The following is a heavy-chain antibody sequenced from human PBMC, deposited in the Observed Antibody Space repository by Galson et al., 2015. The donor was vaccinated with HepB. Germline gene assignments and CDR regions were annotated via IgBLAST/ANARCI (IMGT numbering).Heavy chain of an antibody. CDR3: ARRGYGDYKHYYYYGMDV. D-gene: IGHD4-17*01. CDR2: IYADDSDT. CDR1: GYIFTNYW. Sequence: QSGAEVKKPGESLKISCKGSGYIFTNYWIGWVRQMPGKCLEWMGIIYADDSDTRYSPSFQGQVTISADKSISTAYLQWSSLKASDTAMYYCARRGYGDYKHYYYYGMDVWGQGTTVTVSS. J-gene: IGHJ6*02. V-gene: IGHV5-51*01.